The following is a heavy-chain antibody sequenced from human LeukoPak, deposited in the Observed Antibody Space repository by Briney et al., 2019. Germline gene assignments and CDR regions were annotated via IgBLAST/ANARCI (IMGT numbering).Heavy chain of an antibody. J-gene: IGHJ6*03. Sequence: GSLRLSCAASGFTFSSYAIHWVRQAPGKGLEWVAVISFDGTDAFYADSVKGRFTISRDNAKNSLYLQMDSLRVEDTAEYYCARDPYSGNYGAYYYYYMDVWGKGTTVTVSS. CDR1: GFTFSSYA. CDR3: ARDPYSGNYGAYYYYYMDV. V-gene: IGHV3-30*04. CDR2: ISFDGTDA. D-gene: IGHD1-26*01.